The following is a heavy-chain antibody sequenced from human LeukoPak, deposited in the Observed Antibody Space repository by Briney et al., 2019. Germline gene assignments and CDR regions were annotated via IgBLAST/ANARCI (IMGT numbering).Heavy chain of an antibody. V-gene: IGHV3-21*01. CDR3: ARAEALKFRDFDY. Sequence: GGSLRLSCAASGFTFSSYIMSWVRQAPGKGLEWVSSITSSGSYIYYADSVKGRFTISRDNARNSLYLQMNSLRAEDTAIYYCARAEALKFRDFDYWGQGTLVTVSS. CDR2: ITSSGSYI. J-gene: IGHJ4*02. CDR1: GFTFSSYI.